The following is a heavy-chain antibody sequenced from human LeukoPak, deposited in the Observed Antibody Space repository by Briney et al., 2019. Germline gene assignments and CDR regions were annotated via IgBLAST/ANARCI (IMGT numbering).Heavy chain of an antibody. Sequence: SVKVSCKASGGTFSSYAISWVRQAPGQGLEWMGGIIPIFGTANYAQKFQGRVTITADESTSTAYMELSSLRSEDTAVYYCARDNSGYDSRYFDYWGQGTLVTVSS. CDR1: GGTFSSYA. V-gene: IGHV1-69*13. D-gene: IGHD5-12*01. CDR2: IIPIFGTA. J-gene: IGHJ4*02. CDR3: ARDNSGYDSRYFDY.